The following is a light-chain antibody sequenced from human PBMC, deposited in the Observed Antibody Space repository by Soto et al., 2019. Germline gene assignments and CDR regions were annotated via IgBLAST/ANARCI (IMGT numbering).Light chain of an antibody. CDR2: GAS. CDR1: QSVSSN. Sequence: EIVMTQYPATLSVSPGERATLSCRASQSVSSNLAWYQQKPGQAPRLLIYGASTRATGIPARFSGSGSGTEFTLTISSLQSEDFAVYYCQQYSSWLWTFGQGTKVDIK. J-gene: IGKJ1*01. V-gene: IGKV3-15*01. CDR3: QQYSSWLWT.